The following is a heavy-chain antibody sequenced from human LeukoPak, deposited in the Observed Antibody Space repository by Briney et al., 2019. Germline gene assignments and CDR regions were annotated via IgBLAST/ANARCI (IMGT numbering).Heavy chain of an antibody. J-gene: IGHJ6*02. Sequence: GASVNASCKASGYTFTSYVISWVRQAPGQGLEGMGWISACNGNTNYAQKLQGRVTMTTDTSTSTAYMELRSLRSDDTAVYYCGRVHYGDYLWAYYYYGMDVWGQGTTVTVSS. CDR1: GYTFTSYV. D-gene: IGHD4-17*01. CDR2: ISACNGNT. CDR3: GRVHYGDYLWAYYYYGMDV. V-gene: IGHV1-18*01.